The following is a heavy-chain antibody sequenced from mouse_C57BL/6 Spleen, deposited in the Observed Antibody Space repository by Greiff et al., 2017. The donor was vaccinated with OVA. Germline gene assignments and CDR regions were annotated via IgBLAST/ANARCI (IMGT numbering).Heavy chain of an antibody. D-gene: IGHD4-1*01. CDR3: AREISLVPLGAMDY. CDR2: INPNNGGT. CDR1: GYTFTDYY. Sequence: EVQLQQSGPELVKPGASVKISCKASGYTFTDYYMNWVKQSHGKSLEWIGDINPNNGGTSYNQKFKGKATLTVDKYSSTAYMELRSLTSEDSAVYYCAREISLVPLGAMDYWGQGTSVTVSS. J-gene: IGHJ4*01. V-gene: IGHV1-26*01.